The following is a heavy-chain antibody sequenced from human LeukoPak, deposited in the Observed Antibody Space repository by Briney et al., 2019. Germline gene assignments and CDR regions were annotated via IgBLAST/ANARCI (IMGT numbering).Heavy chain of an antibody. Sequence: ASVKVSCKASGYTFTSYAMHWVRQAPGQRLEWMGRINPNSGGTNYAQKFQGRVTMTRDTSISTAYMELSRLRSDDTAVYYCARLYCTNGVCSYFDYWGQGTLVTVSS. CDR2: INPNSGGT. V-gene: IGHV1-2*06. J-gene: IGHJ4*02. CDR3: ARLYCTNGVCSYFDY. D-gene: IGHD2-8*01. CDR1: GYTFTSYA.